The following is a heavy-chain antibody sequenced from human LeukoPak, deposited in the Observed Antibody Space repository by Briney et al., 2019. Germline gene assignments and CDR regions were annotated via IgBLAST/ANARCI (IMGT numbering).Heavy chain of an antibody. D-gene: IGHD6-13*01. V-gene: IGHV1-2*02. CDR2: INPNSGGT. J-gene: IGHJ4*02. CDR3: ARDPTIAAAGPPSDDY. Sequence: ASVTVSCKASGYTFTGYYMHWVRQAPGQGLEWMGWINPNSGGTNYAQKFQGRVTMTRDTSISTAYMELSRLRSDDTAVYYCARDPTIAAAGPPSDDYWGQGTLVTVSS. CDR1: GYTFTGYY.